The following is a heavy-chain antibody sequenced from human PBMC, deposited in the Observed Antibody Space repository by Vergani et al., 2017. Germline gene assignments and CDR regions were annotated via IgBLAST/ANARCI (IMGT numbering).Heavy chain of an antibody. CDR1: GYSITNYW. D-gene: IGHD3-3*01. CDR3: AKTHDXSSLYSSYNWFDP. Sequence: EVQLVQSGAEVKKPGESPKISCQGSGYSITNYWIAWVRQRPGKGLEWMGIIYAGDSDVRYSPSFQGQVTMSVDKSLSTAYLQWSSLKASDTATYYCAKTHDXSSLYSSYNWFDPWGQGTQVTVSS. CDR2: IYAGDSDV. J-gene: IGHJ5*02. V-gene: IGHV5-51*03.